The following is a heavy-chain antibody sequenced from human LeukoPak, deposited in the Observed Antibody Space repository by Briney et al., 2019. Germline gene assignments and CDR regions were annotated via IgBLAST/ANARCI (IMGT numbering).Heavy chain of an antibody. CDR3: ASPPLSDYGDYGAFDY. J-gene: IGHJ4*02. V-gene: IGHV1-69*05. CDR1: GGTFSSYA. Sequence: ASVKVSCKASGGTFSSYAISWVRQAPGQGLEWMGRIIPIFGTANYAQKFQGRVTITTDESTSTAYMELSSLRSEDTAVYYCASPPLSDYGDYGAFDYWGQGTLVTVSS. CDR2: IIPIFGTA. D-gene: IGHD4-17*01.